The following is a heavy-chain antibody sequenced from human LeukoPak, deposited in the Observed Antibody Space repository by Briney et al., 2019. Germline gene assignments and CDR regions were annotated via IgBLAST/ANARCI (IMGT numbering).Heavy chain of an antibody. J-gene: IGHJ5*02. CDR2: IHYSGST. CDR1: GGSISNYY. V-gene: IGHV4-59*12. Sequence: SETLSLTCTVSGGSISNYYWSWIRQPPGKGLEWIGYIHYSGSTNYNSSLKSRVTISVDTSKNQFSLKLSSVTAADTAVYYCARDSGTTGEVKFDPWGQGTLVTVSS. CDR3: ARDSGTTGEVKFDP. D-gene: IGHD3-10*01.